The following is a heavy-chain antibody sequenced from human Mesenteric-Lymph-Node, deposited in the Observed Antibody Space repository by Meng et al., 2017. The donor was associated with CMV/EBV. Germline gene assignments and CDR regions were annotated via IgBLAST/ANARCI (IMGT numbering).Heavy chain of an antibody. Sequence: GESLKISCAASGFTFSSYWMHWVRQAPGKGLVWVSAISGSGGSTYYADSVKGRFTISRDNSKNTLYLQMNSLRAEDTAVYYCARAGLRFLEWLSPFDYWGQGTLVTVSS. V-gene: IGHV3-23*01. CDR3: ARAGLRFLEWLSPFDY. J-gene: IGHJ4*02. CDR1: GFTFSSYW. CDR2: ISGSGGST. D-gene: IGHD3-3*01.